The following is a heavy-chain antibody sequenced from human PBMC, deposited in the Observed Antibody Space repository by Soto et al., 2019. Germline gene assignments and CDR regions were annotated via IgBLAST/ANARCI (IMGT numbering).Heavy chain of an antibody. D-gene: IGHD3-10*01. CDR1: GFTVSSNY. CDR3: ARDMVRGLYPEYFQH. Sequence: GGSLRLSCAASGFTVSSNYMSWVRQAPGKGLEWVSVIYAGGSTYYADSVKGRFTISRDNSKNTLYLQMNSLRAEDTAVYYCARDMVRGLYPEYFQHWGQGTLVTVSS. V-gene: IGHV3-66*01. CDR2: IYAGGST. J-gene: IGHJ1*01.